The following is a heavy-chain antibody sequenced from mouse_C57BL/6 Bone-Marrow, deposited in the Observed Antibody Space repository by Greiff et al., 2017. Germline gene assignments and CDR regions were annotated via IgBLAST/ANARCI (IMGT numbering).Heavy chain of an antibody. D-gene: IGHD3-3*01. J-gene: IGHJ3*01. Sequence: VQLVESGAELVKPGASVKISCKASGYAFSSYWMNWVKQRPGKGLEWIGQIYPGDGDTNYNGKFKGKATLTADKSSSTAYMQLSSLTSEDSAVYFCARGGGTAWFAYWGQGTLVTVSA. CDR2: IYPGDGDT. CDR3: ARGGGTAWFAY. CDR1: GYAFSSYW. V-gene: IGHV1-80*01.